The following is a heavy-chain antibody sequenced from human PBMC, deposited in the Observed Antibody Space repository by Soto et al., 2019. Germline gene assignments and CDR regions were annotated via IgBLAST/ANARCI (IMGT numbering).Heavy chain of an antibody. D-gene: IGHD2-2*02. Sequence: SLRLSCAASGFTFSSYGMHWVRQAPGKGLEWVAVISYDGSNKYYADSVKGRFTISRDNSKNTLYLQMNSLRAEDTAVYYCAKEGCSSTSCYMGRYYYYYYGMDVWGQGTTVTVSS. V-gene: IGHV3-30*18. CDR2: ISYDGSNK. CDR3: AKEGCSSTSCYMGRYYYYYYGMDV. CDR1: GFTFSSYG. J-gene: IGHJ6*02.